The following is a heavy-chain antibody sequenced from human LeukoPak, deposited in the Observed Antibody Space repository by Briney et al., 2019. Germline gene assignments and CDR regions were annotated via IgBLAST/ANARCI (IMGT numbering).Heavy chain of an antibody. CDR1: GFIFSSYG. Sequence: GGSLRLSCAASGFIFSSYGMHWVRQAPGKGLEWVGRIKSKTDGGTTDYAAPVKGRFTISRDDSKNTLYLQMNSLKTEDTAVYYCTTDGIAVGWKWAFDIWGQGTMVTVSS. CDR2: IKSKTDGGTT. J-gene: IGHJ3*02. CDR3: TTDGIAVGWKWAFDI. V-gene: IGHV3-15*01. D-gene: IGHD6-19*01.